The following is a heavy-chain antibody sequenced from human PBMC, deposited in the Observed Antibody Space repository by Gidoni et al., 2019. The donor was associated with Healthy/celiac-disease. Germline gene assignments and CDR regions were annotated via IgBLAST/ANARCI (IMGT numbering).Heavy chain of an antibody. CDR1: GFTFSSYW. Sequence: EVQLVESGGGLVQPGGTMRLSCAASGFTFSSYWMSWVRQAPGTGLEWVANIKQDGSEKYYVDSVKGRFTISRDNAKNSLFLQMNSLRAEDTAVYYCASPHYYDSSGYYNWGQGTLVTVSS. V-gene: IGHV3-7*03. D-gene: IGHD3-22*01. J-gene: IGHJ4*02. CDR3: ASPHYYDSSGYYN. CDR2: IKQDGSEK.